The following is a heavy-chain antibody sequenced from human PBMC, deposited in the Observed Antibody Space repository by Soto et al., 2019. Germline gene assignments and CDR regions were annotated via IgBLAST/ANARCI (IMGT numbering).Heavy chain of an antibody. CDR3: ATHLDVDIVATTQNAFDI. J-gene: IGHJ3*02. CDR1: GFTFSSYS. CDR2: ISSSSSTI. V-gene: IGHV3-48*01. Sequence: GGSLRLSCAASGFTFSSYSMNWVRQAPGKGLEWVSYISSSSSTIYYADSVKGRFTISRDNAKNSLYLQMNSLRAEDTAVYYCATHLDVDIVATTQNAFDIWGRGTMVNVS. D-gene: IGHD5-12*01.